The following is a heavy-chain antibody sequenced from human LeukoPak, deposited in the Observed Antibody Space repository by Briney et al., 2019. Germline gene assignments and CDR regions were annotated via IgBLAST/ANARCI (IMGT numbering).Heavy chain of an antibody. CDR2: AYHNGDT. D-gene: IGHD3-10*01. CDR3: ARGQAEDSGAFDI. J-gene: IGHJ3*02. V-gene: IGHV4-4*02. Sequence: PSETLSLTCTVSGGSITTSHWWSWVRQPPGKGLEWIGEAYHNGDTNFSPSLNSRAFISVDKSKNQLSLELYGVTSADTAVYCARGQAEDSGAFDIWGQGTLVTVS. CDR1: GGSITTSHW.